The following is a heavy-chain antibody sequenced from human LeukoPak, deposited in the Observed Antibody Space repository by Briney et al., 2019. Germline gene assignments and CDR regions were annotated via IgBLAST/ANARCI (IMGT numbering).Heavy chain of an antibody. J-gene: IGHJ4*02. V-gene: IGHV3-15*01. CDR3: TTDLGTYYHGSQRLIPIDY. CDR1: RFTFSSYA. Sequence: GGSLRLSCAASRFTFSSYAMTWVRQAPGKGLEWIGRIKSKTDGETTNYAEPVRGRFTISRDDSKSAVYLQMNSLKIEDTAVYYCTTDLGTYYHGSQRLIPIDYWGQGTLVTVSS. CDR2: IKSKTDGETT. D-gene: IGHD3-10*01.